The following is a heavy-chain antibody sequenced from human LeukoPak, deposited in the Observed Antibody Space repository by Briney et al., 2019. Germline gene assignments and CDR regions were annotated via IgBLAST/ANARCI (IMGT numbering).Heavy chain of an antibody. J-gene: IGHJ6*03. D-gene: IGHD1-26*01. CDR1: GGSFSGYY. CDR2: INHSGST. Sequence: SETLSLTCAVYGGSFSGYYWSWIRQPPGKGLEWIGEINHSGSTNYNPSLKSRVTISVDTSKNQFSLKLSSVTAADTAVYYCARDPYNGSYGDYYYYYMDVWGKGTTVTISS. V-gene: IGHV4-34*01. CDR3: ARDPYNGSYGDYYYYYMDV.